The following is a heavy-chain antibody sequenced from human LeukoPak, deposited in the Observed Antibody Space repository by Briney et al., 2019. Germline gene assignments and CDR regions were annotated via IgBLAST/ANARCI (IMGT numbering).Heavy chain of an antibody. D-gene: IGHD6-13*01. CDR3: ARIRYSSSWYALDY. Sequence: PGGSLRLSCAASGFTFSSYAMHWVRQAPGKGLEWMAVISYDGSNKYYADSVKGRFTISRDNSKNTLYLQMNSLRAEDTAVYYCARIRYSSSWYALDYWGQGTLVTVSS. J-gene: IGHJ4*02. CDR1: GFTFSSYA. CDR2: ISYDGSNK. V-gene: IGHV3-30-3*01.